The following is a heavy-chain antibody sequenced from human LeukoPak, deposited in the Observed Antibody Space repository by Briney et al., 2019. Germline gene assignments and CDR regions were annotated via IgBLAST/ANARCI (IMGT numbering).Heavy chain of an antibody. CDR2: IYPGDSGT. D-gene: IGHD6-19*01. Sequence: GESLKISCKVSGYSFISYWIGWVRQMPGKGLEWMGIIYPGDSGTRYNPSFQGQVTISADKSISTAYLQWSSLKASDTAIYYCARPGPRYSSGRYYFDYWGQGTLVTVSS. CDR1: GYSFISYW. J-gene: IGHJ4*02. V-gene: IGHV5-51*01. CDR3: ARPGPRYSSGRYYFDY.